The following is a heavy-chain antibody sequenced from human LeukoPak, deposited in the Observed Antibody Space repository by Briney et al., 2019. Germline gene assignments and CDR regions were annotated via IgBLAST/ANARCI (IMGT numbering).Heavy chain of an antibody. Sequence: PGGSLRLSCAASGFTFSSYAMSWVRQAPGKGLEWVSAISGSGGSTYYADSVKGRFTISRDNSKNTLYLQMNSLRAEDTAVYYCAKGSITIFGVVGPPFDYWGQGTLVTVSS. D-gene: IGHD3-3*01. J-gene: IGHJ4*02. CDR3: AKGSITIFGVVGPPFDY. CDR2: ISGSGGST. V-gene: IGHV3-23*01. CDR1: GFTFSSYA.